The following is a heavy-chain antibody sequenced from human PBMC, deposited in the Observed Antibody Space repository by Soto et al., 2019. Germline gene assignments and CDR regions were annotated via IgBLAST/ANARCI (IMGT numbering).Heavy chain of an antibody. D-gene: IGHD6-13*01. V-gene: IGHV4-34*01. Sequence: SETLSLTCTAYGESYNGYYWSWIRQPPGKGLEWIGEIHHSGSTNYNPSLKSRVTFSIDTSKRQFSLKVRSVTAADTAVYYCARGKRGSSWYRGEEKYYYYGMDVWGQGTPVTVSS. J-gene: IGHJ6*02. CDR3: ARGKRGSSWYRGEEKYYYYGMDV. CDR2: IHHSGST. CDR1: GESYNGYY.